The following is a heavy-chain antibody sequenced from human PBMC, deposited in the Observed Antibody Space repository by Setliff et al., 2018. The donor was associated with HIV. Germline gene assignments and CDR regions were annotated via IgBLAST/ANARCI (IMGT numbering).Heavy chain of an antibody. V-gene: IGHV5-51*01. J-gene: IGHJ4*02. CDR2: IYPADSDT. CDR3: ATQPGLDY. D-gene: IGHD2-2*01. Sequence: PGESLKISCKASGYSFTTYWIAWVRQMPGKGLEWMWIIYPADSDTKYSPSFQGQVTISADKSISTAYLQWSSLKASDTAMYYCATQPGLDYWGQGTLVTVSS. CDR1: GYSFTTYW.